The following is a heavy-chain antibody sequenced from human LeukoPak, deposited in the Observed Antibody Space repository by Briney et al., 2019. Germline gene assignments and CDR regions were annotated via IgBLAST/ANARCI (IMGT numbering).Heavy chain of an antibody. J-gene: IGHJ4*02. D-gene: IGHD7-27*01. V-gene: IGHV4-59*01. CDR2: IYYSGST. Sequence: SETLSLTCTVSGGSISSYYWSWIRQPPGKGLEWIGNIYYSGSTNYNPSLKSRVTISVDTSKNQFSLKLSSVTAADTAVYYCARVSGRIDYWGQGTLVTVSS. CDR1: GGSISSYY. CDR3: ARVSGRIDY.